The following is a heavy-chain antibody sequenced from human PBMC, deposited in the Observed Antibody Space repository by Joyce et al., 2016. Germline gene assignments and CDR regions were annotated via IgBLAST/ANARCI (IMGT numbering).Heavy chain of an antibody. CDR1: GLTLSNYG. J-gene: IGHJ4*02. D-gene: IGHD6-25*01. CDR3: AKILTATYSSGWFLDY. Sequence: QVQLVESGGGVVQPGRSLRLSCAASGLTLSNYGVHWVRQGPGKGLECVAVISYDGIYKYYADSVKGRVTISRDNSKNTVFLEMNSLRAEDTAVYYCAKILTATYSSGWFLDYWGQGTLVTVSS. CDR2: ISYDGIYK. V-gene: IGHV3-30*18.